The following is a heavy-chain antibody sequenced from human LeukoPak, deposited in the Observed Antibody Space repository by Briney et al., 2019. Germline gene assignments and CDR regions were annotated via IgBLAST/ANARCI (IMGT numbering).Heavy chain of an antibody. V-gene: IGHV5-51*01. CDR2: IYPGDSDT. CDR1: GYSFTSYW. J-gene: IGHJ5*02. D-gene: IGHD2-21*01. CDR3: ARLTYCGGDCYSHNWFDP. Sequence: GESLKISCKGSGYSFTSYWIGWVRQMPGKGLEWMGIIYPGDSDTRYSPSFQGQVTISADKSISTAYLRWSSLKASDTAMYYCARLTYCGGDCYSHNWFDPWGQGTLVTVSS.